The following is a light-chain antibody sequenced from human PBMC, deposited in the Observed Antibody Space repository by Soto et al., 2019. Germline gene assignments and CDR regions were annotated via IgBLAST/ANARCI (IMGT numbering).Light chain of an antibody. CDR3: QQYYSTPWT. J-gene: IGKJ1*01. V-gene: IGKV4-1*01. CDR2: WAS. Sequence: DIVMTQSPDSLAVSLGERATINCKSSQSVLYSSNNKNYLAWYQQKPGQPPKLLIYWASTRESGVPDRFSGSGSGIDFTLAISSLQAEDVAVYYCQQYYSTPWTFVQGTKVEIK. CDR1: QSVLYSSNNKNY.